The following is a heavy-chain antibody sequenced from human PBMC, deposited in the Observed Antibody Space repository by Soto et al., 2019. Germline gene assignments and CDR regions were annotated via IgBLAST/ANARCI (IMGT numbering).Heavy chain of an antibody. D-gene: IGHD3-22*01. CDR2: IYHSGST. CDR3: ARGPFLDDSSGYNWGFDY. Sequence: ASETLSLTCAVSGGSISSGGYSWSWIRQPPGKGLEWIGYIYHSGSTYYNPSLKSRVTISVDRSKNQFSLKLSSVTAADTAVYYCARGPFLDDSSGYNWGFDYWGQGTLVTVSS. V-gene: IGHV4-30-2*01. J-gene: IGHJ4*02. CDR1: GGSISSGGYS.